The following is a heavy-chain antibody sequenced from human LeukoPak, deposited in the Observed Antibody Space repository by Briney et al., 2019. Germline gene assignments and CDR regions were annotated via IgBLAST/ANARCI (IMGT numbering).Heavy chain of an antibody. J-gene: IGHJ5*02. Sequence: PGGSRRLSCAASGFTFSNYAMNWVRQAPGKGLEWVSAISSSGGSAYYADSVKGRFTISRGNAKNTLYLQMNSLRAEDTAVYYCARDLRVRGVTLPSPWGQGTLVTVSS. CDR2: ISSSGGSA. CDR3: ARDLRVRGVTLPSP. V-gene: IGHV3-23*01. CDR1: GFTFSNYA. D-gene: IGHD3-3*01.